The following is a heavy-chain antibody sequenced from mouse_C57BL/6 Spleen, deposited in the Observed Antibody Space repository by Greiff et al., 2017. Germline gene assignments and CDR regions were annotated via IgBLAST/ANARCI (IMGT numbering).Heavy chain of an antibody. V-gene: IGHV5-4*01. CDR1: GFTFSSYA. CDR2: ISDGGSYT. Sequence: EVKVVESGGGLVKPGGSLKLSCAASGFTFSSYAMSWVRQTPEKRLEWVATISDGGSYTYYPDNVKGRFTISRDNAKNNLYLQMSHLKSEDTAMYYCAREERIYYFDYWGQGTTLTVSS. CDR3: AREERIYYFDY. J-gene: IGHJ2*01.